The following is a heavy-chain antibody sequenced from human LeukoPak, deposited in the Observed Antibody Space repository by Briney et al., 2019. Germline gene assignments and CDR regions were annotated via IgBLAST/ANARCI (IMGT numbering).Heavy chain of an antibody. CDR3: ARGGYCSGGSCYSNAFDI. J-gene: IGHJ3*02. CDR1: GGSISRDNW. V-gene: IGHV4-4*02. D-gene: IGHD2-15*01. CDR2: IYHSGST. Sequence: SETLSLTCTVSGGSISRDNWWSWVRQPPGKGLEWIGEIYHSGSTNYNPSLKSRVTISVDKSKNQFSLKLSSVTAADTAVYYCARGGYCSGGSCYSNAFDIWGQGTMVTVSS.